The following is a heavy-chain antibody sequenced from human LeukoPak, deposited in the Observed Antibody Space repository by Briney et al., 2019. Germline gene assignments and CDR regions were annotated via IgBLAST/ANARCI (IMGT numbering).Heavy chain of an antibody. CDR2: IYYGGST. D-gene: IGHD5-24*01. J-gene: IGHJ2*01. CDR1: GGSISSHY. CDR3: ARVVAEVATTYWYFDL. Sequence: SQTLSLTCTVSGGSISSHYWSWIRQPPGKGLEWIGYIYYGGSTNYNPSLKSRVTISVDTSKNQFSLKLSSVTAADTAVYYCARVVAEVATTYWYFDLWGRGTLITVSS. V-gene: IGHV4-59*11.